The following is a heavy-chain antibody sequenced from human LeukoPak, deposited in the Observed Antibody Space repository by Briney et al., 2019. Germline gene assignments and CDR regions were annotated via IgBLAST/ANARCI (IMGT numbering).Heavy chain of an antibody. D-gene: IGHD3-9*01. CDR2: INCSGGST. V-gene: IGHV1-46*01. J-gene: IGHJ3*02. CDR3: ARCYDNFDVALDI. Sequence: AAVKVSCKASGYSFTSYYIHWVRQAPGQGLGWLGIINCSGGSTSYAQKFQGRVTMTRDTSTRTVYMELSSLRSEDTAVYYCARCYDNFDVALDIWSQGTMVTVSS. CDR1: GYSFTSYY.